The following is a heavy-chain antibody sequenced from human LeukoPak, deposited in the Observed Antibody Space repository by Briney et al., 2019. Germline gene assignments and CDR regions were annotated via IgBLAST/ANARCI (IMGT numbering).Heavy chain of an antibody. J-gene: IGHJ6*02. D-gene: IGHD3-10*01. Sequence: RSGGSLRLSCAASGFTFSIYNINWVRQAPGKGLEWVSSISSGSKTYYADSVKGRFTISRDKAEKSLNLQMNSLRDGDTAVYYCAREGTSFYGLDVWGQGTTVTVSS. V-gene: IGHV3-69-1*01. CDR1: GFTFSIYN. CDR2: ISSGSKT. CDR3: AREGTSFYGLDV.